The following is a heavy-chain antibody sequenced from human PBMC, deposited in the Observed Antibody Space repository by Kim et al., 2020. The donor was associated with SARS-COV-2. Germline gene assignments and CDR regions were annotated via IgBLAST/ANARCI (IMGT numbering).Heavy chain of an antibody. J-gene: IGHJ4*02. Sequence: GGSLRLSCVVSGFTFSNYWMNWVRQVPGKGLEWVANINPDGSQIFYVDSLKGRFTISRDNAKSSLYLQMNSLRAEDAAVYYCARGEYWATDYWGQGTPVTVSS. CDR1: GFTFSNYW. D-gene: IGHD2-8*02. V-gene: IGHV3-7*03. CDR2: INPDGSQI. CDR3: ARGEYWATDY.